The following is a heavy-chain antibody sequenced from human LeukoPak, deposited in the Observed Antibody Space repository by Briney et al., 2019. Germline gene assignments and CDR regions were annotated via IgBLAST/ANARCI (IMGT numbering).Heavy chain of an antibody. D-gene: IGHD6-19*01. J-gene: IGHJ6*03. CDR3: AGGRGVDGNYYYYYMDV. V-gene: IGHV3-21*01. CDR1: GITFSSYH. CDR2: ISSGGSYI. Sequence: GGSLRLSCVGSGITFSSYHINWVRQTPDKGLEWVSSISSGGSYIYSVDSLKGRFTISRDNAKSSVYLQMNSVRDEDTAVYYCAGGRGVDGNYYYYYMDVWGKGTTVTVS.